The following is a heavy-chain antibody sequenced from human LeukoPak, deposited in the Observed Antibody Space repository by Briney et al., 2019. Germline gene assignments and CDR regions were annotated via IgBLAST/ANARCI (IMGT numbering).Heavy chain of an antibody. CDR3: ASPGENSYGHPTFDY. J-gene: IGHJ4*02. D-gene: IGHD5-18*01. CDR1: EFSVGSNY. CDR2: IYSGGST. V-gene: IGHV3-66*01. Sequence: PGGSLRLSCAASEFSVGSNYMTWVRQAPGKGLEWVSLIYSGGSTYYADSVKGRFTISRDNSKNTLYLQMNSLRAEDTAVYYCASPGENSYGHPTFDYWGQGTLVTVSS.